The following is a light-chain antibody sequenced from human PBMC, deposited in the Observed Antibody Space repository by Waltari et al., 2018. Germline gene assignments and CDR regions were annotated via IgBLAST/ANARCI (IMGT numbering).Light chain of an antibody. CDR3: QHYVRLPAT. J-gene: IGKJ1*01. Sequence: EIVLTQSPGTLSLSPGERATLSCRASQSVGSTLAWYQQKPGQPPRLLIYGAYSRATGIPDRCSGSGSGTDFSLTIGRLEPEDFAVYYCQHYVRLPATFGQGTKVEIK. V-gene: IGKV3-20*01. CDR2: GAY. CDR1: QSVGST.